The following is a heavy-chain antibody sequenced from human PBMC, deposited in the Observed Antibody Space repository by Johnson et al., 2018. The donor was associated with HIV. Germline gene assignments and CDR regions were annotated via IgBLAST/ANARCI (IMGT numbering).Heavy chain of an antibody. Sequence: QVLLVESGGGLVKPGGSLRLSCAASGFTFSDYYMSWIRQAPGRGLEWVSYISRRGRTIYYADSVKGRITISRDNAKKSLYLQMNSVRAEDTAVYYCARARQGAVVKWGPGKMDAFDIWGQGTMVTVSS. D-gene: IGHD4-23*01. J-gene: IGHJ3*02. V-gene: IGHV3-11*01. CDR1: GFTFSDYY. CDR2: ISRRGRTI. CDR3: ARARQGAVVKWGPGKMDAFDI.